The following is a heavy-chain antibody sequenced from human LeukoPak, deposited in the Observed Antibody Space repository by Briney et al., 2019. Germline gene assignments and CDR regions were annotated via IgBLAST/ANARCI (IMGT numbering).Heavy chain of an antibody. CDR3: AKDRAGSHPYDTSGLTPSDH. D-gene: IGHD3-22*01. CDR2: IYSGGST. J-gene: IGHJ5*02. CDR1: GIIVSSNY. V-gene: IGHV3-66*01. Sequence: GGSLRLSCAASGIIVSSNYMSWVRQAPGKGLEWVSVIYSGGSTYYADSVKGRFTISRDNSKNTLYLQMTSLRAEDTAVYYCAKDRAGSHPYDTSGLTPSDHWGQGTLVTVSS.